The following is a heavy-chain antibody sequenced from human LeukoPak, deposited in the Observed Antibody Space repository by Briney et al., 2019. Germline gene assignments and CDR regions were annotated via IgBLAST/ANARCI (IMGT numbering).Heavy chain of an antibody. J-gene: IGHJ6*03. V-gene: IGHV3-21*01. Sequence: GGSLRLSCAASGFTFSSYSMNWVRQAPGKGLEWVSSISSSSSYIYYADSVKGRFTISRDNAKNSLYLQMNSLRAEDTAVYYCARSSAASDPYYYMDVWGKGTTVTVSS. CDR3: ARSSAASDPYYYMDV. D-gene: IGHD2-21*02. CDR2: ISSSSSYI. CDR1: GFTFSSYS.